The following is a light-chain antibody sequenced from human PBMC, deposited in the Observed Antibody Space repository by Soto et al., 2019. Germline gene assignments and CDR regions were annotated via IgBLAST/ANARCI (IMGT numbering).Light chain of an antibody. CDR2: GIS. Sequence: QAVVTQEPSLTVSPGGTVTLTCASSTGAVNYGYYPNWFQQKPGQPPKSLIYGISNKQSWTPARFSGSLLGGKAALTVSGVQPEDEAEYYCLLYFGPGQVIFGGGTKLTVL. CDR1: TGAVNYGYY. CDR3: LLYFGPGQVI. J-gene: IGLJ2*01. V-gene: IGLV7-43*01.